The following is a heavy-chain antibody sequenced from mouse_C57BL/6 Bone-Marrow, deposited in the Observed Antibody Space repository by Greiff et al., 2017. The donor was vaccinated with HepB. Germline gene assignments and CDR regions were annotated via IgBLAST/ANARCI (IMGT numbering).Heavy chain of an antibody. Sequence: VQLQQSDAELVKPGASVKISCKVSGYTFTDHTIHWMKQRPEQGLEWIGYIYPRDGSTKYNEKFKGKATLTADKSSSTAYMQLNSLTSEDSAVYFWARCYDGRGDAMDYWGQGTSVTVSS. J-gene: IGHJ4*01. D-gene: IGHD2-3*01. CDR3: ARCYDGRGDAMDY. CDR1: GYTFTDHT. CDR2: IYPRDGST. V-gene: IGHV1-78*01.